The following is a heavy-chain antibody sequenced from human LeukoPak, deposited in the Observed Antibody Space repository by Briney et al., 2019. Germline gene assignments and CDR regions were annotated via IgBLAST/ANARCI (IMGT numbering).Heavy chain of an antibody. CDR3: ARRIAVAGPYSYYYYMDV. CDR2: INPNSGGT. D-gene: IGHD6-19*01. V-gene: IGHV1-2*02. Sequence: ASVKVSCKASGYTFTSHGISWVRQAPGQGLEWMGWINPNSGGTNYAQKFQGRVTITRDTSISTAYMELSRLRSDDTAVYYCARRIAVAGPYSYYYYMDVWGKGTTVTVSS. J-gene: IGHJ6*03. CDR1: GYTFTSHG.